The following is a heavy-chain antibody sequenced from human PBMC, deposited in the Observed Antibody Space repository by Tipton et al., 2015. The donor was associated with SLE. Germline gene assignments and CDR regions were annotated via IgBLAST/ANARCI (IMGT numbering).Heavy chain of an antibody. V-gene: IGHV4-4*07. Sequence: GLVKPSETLYLTCTVSGDSIVTYHWNWIRQPAGKGLEWIGRIYTSGSTNYNPSLKSRVTISVDTSTSQFSLRLTSVTAADTAVYYCAGGQGTGATYYLDYWGQGTLVTVSS. J-gene: IGHJ4*02. CDR3: AGGQGTGATYYLDY. CDR1: GDSIVTYH. CDR2: IYTSGST. D-gene: IGHD1/OR15-1a*01.